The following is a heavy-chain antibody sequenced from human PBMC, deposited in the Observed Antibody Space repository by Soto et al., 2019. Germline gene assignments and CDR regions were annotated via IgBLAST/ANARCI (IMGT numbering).Heavy chain of an antibody. CDR3: ARSMYSTSAQLYYGMDV. V-gene: IGHV4-38-2*01. J-gene: IGHJ6*02. CDR2: MYHSGIT. Sequence: SETLSLTCAVSGYSIRSGYFWGWIRQPPGKGLEWIGSMYHSGITYYNLSLESRVTISVDTSKNQLSLKLSSATAADTAVYYCARSMYSTSAQLYYGMDVWGQGTTVTVSS. CDR1: GYSIRSGYF. D-gene: IGHD6-6*01.